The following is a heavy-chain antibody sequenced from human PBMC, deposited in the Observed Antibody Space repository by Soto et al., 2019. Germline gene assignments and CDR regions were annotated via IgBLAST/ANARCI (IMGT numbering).Heavy chain of an antibody. Sequence: SETVSLTCSVSSGSISSSLYYWGWIRQPPGKGLEWIGTIYSTVSTHYNPSLKSRVTISVDTSKNQFSLKLNSVTAADTAVYYCARLPYYDTPPVTFDIWGQGAMVTVSS. D-gene: IGHD3-22*01. CDR1: SGSISSSLYY. CDR2: IYSTVST. J-gene: IGHJ3*02. CDR3: ARLPYYDTPPVTFDI. V-gene: IGHV4-39*01.